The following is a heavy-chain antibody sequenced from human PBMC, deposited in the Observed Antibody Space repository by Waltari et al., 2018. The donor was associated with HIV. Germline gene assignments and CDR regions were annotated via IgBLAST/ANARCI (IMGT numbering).Heavy chain of an antibody. Sequence: QVQLQESGPGLVKPSETLSLTCTVSGPSIRIDRHYWGWVRQPPGKGLEWCGNIFYRGNTYYNPSLKSRVTISIDTSKKHFSLKLTSVTAADTAVYYCARRGGATVTSYYYYGLDVWGQGTTVTVSS. CDR3: ARRGGATVTSYYYYGLDV. J-gene: IGHJ6*02. CDR2: IFYRGNT. CDR1: GPSIRIDRHY. D-gene: IGHD4-17*01. V-gene: IGHV4-39*02.